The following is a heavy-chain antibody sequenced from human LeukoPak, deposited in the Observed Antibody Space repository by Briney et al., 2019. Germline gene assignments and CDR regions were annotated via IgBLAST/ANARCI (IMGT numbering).Heavy chain of an antibody. CDR3: ARGPHTLGATGSFDY. CDR1: GYTFTVYY. Sequence: GASVKVSFKASGYTFTVYYMHWVRQAPGQGLEWMGWINPNSGGTNYAQKFQGWVTMTRDTSISTAYMELSRLRSDDTAVYYCARGPHTLGATGSFDYWGQGTLVTVSS. V-gene: IGHV1-2*04. D-gene: IGHD1-26*01. CDR2: INPNSGGT. J-gene: IGHJ4*02.